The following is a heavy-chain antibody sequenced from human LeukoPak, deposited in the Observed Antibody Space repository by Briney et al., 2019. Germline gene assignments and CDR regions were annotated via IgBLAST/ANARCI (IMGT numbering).Heavy chain of an antibody. CDR3: AKMPDFDY. CDR1: GFTVSSSY. CDR2: IRQDGSEK. J-gene: IGHJ4*02. D-gene: IGHD2-2*01. V-gene: IGHV3-7*03. Sequence: GGSLRLSCAASGFTVSSSYMSWVRQAPGEGLEWVANIRQDGSEKNYVDSVKGRFTISRDNAKNSLYLQMNSLRAEDTAVYYCAKMPDFDYWGQGTLVTVSS.